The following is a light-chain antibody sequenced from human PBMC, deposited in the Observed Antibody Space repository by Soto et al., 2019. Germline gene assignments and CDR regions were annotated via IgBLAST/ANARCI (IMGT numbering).Light chain of an antibody. CDR3: QVWDSSSDHYV. J-gene: IGLJ1*01. Sequence: SYELTQPTSVSVAPGKTARITCGGNNIGSKSVHWYQQKPGQAPVLVIYYDSDRPSGIPERFSVSNSGNTATLTISRVEAGDEADYYCQVWDSSSDHYVFGTGTKVTVL. V-gene: IGLV3-21*04. CDR1: NIGSKS. CDR2: YDS.